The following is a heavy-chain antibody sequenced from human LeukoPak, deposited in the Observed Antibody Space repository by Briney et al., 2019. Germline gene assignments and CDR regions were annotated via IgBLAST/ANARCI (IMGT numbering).Heavy chain of an antibody. D-gene: IGHD3-10*01. CDR1: GFTFSDYW. CDR3: ASVPKYGSRSDYFDY. V-gene: IGHV3-7*03. J-gene: IGHJ4*02. Sequence: PGGSLRLSCAASGFTFSDYWMNWVRQAPGKGLEWVANMKEDGSEKYCVDCVKGRFTISRDNAKNSLYLQMNSLRVEDTAVYYYASVPKYGSRSDYFDYWGQGALVTVSS. CDR2: MKEDGSEK.